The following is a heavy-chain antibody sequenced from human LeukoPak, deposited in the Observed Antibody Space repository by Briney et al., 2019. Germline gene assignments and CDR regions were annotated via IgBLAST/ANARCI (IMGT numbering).Heavy chain of an antibody. CDR1: GYTLTELS. CDR3: ATFFRSEDYVWGSYRPPSFDY. Sequence: ASVKVSCTVSGYTLTELSMHWVRQAPGKGLEWMGGFDPEDGETIYAQKFQGRVTMTEDTSTDTAYMELSSLRSEDTAVYYCATFFRSEDYVWGSYRPPSFDYWGQGTLVTVSS. CDR2: FDPEDGET. V-gene: IGHV1-24*01. J-gene: IGHJ4*02. D-gene: IGHD3-16*02.